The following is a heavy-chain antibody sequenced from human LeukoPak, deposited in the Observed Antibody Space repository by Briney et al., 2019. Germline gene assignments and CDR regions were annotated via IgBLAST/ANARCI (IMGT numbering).Heavy chain of an antibody. V-gene: IGHV3-66*01. CDR2: IYSGGST. D-gene: IGHD3-10*01. CDR1: GFTVSTNY. J-gene: IGHJ5*02. CDR3: ARETHYGSFWFDP. Sequence: PGGSLRLSCAGSGFTVSTNYMTWVRQAPGKGLERVSVIYSGGSTHYADSVKGRFTISRDNSKNTLHLQMNSLRAEDTAVYYCARETHYGSFWFDPWGQGTLVTVSS.